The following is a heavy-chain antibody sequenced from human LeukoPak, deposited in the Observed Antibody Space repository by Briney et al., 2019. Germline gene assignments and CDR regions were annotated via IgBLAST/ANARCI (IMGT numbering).Heavy chain of an antibody. CDR1: GFIFSDYW. J-gene: IGHJ4*02. Sequence: PGGSLRLSCAASGFIFSDYWMSWVRQAPGKGLEWVANIKQDESEIFYVESVKGRFTISRDNAKNSLYLEMGSLRAEDTAAYYCVKPLLFIRGLGDNWGQGTLVTVSS. D-gene: IGHD3-10*01. CDR3: VKPLLFIRGLGDN. V-gene: IGHV3-7*01. CDR2: IKQDESEI.